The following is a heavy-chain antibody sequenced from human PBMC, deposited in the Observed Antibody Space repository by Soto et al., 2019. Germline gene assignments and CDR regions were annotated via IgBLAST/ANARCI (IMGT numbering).Heavy chain of an antibody. V-gene: IGHV3-23*01. D-gene: IGHD3-9*01. J-gene: IGHJ4*02. CDR1: GFTFSSYA. CDR3: AKPLYYDILTGPSAY. CDR2: ISGSGGST. Sequence: HPGGSLRLSCAASGFTFSSYAMSWVRQAPGKGLEWVSAISGSGGSTYYADSVKGRFTISRDNSKNTLYLQMNSLRAEDTAVYYCAKPLYYDILTGPSAYWGQGTLVTVSS.